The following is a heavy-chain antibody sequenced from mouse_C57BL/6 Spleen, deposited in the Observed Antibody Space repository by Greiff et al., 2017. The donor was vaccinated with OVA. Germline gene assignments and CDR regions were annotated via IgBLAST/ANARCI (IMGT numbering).Heavy chain of an antibody. V-gene: IGHV1-53*01. J-gene: IGHJ2*01. CDR1: GYTFTSYW. Sequence: QVQLKQPGTELVKPGASVKLSCKASGYTFTSYWMHWVKQRPGQGLEWIGNINPSNGGTNYNEKFKSKATLTVDKSSSTAYMQLSSLTSEDSAVYYCAREGYDYLYFDYWGQGTTLTVSS. CDR2: INPSNGGT. CDR3: AREGYDYLYFDY. D-gene: IGHD2-4*01.